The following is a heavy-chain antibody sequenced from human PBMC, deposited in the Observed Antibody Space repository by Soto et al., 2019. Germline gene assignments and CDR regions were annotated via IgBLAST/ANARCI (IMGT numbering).Heavy chain of an antibody. CDR3: ARDLWGSWTVDY. CDR1: GYTFQNYH. D-gene: IGHD3-16*01. CDR2: IHPSGETT. V-gene: IGHV1-46*02. Sequence: QVQLVQSGAEVKEPGASVRVSCKASGYTFQNYHMHWVRQAPGQGLEWMGIIHPSGETTTYAQKFQGRLAMTRDTSMRTAYMALSSLTSEDTAVYYCARDLWGSWTVDYWGQGTLVTVSS. J-gene: IGHJ4*02.